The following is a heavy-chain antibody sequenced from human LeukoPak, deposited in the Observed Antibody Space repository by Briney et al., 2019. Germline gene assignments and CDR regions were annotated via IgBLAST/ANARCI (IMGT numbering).Heavy chain of an antibody. Sequence: SETLSLTCTVSGGSISSGSYYWSWIRQPPGKGLEWIGEINHSGSTNYNPSLKSRVTISVDTSKNQFSLKLSSVTAADTAVYYCARGTFGYYDFWSAPMSFWFDPWGQGTLVTVSS. CDR2: INHSGST. CDR1: GGSISSGSYY. J-gene: IGHJ5*02. V-gene: IGHV4-39*07. D-gene: IGHD3-3*01. CDR3: ARGTFGYYDFWSAPMSFWFDP.